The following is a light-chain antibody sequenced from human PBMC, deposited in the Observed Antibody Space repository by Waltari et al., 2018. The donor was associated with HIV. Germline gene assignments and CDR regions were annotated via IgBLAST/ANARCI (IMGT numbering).Light chain of an antibody. Sequence: ELLLTQSPATLSLSPGERATLSCRASQAVSNFLAWYQQKPGQAPRLLIYDAFKRATDIPDRFSGSGSGADFTLTISSREPEDFAVYYCQHRSNWPPSTFGQGTKLEIK. CDR2: DAF. CDR1: QAVSNF. CDR3: QHRSNWPPST. V-gene: IGKV3-11*01. J-gene: IGKJ2*02.